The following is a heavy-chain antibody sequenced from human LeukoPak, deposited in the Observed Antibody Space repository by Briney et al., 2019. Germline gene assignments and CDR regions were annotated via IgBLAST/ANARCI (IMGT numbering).Heavy chain of an antibody. J-gene: IGHJ4*02. CDR1: GFTFSDYY. D-gene: IGHD2-2*01. V-gene: IGHV3-11*06. Sequence: PGGSLRLSCAASGFTFSDYYMSWMRQAPRKRLEWVSYISSSSSYTNYADSVKGRFTISRDNAKNSLYLQMNSLRAEDTAVYYCARDQTRSSRYYFDYWGQGTLVTVSS. CDR2: ISSSSSYT. CDR3: ARDQTRSSRYYFDY.